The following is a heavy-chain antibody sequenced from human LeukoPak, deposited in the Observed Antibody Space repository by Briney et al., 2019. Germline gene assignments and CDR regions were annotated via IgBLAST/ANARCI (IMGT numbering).Heavy chain of an antibody. D-gene: IGHD2-21*02. CDR3: ARVRDNYGMDV. CDR2: IYYSGST. CDR1: GGSISSGDYY. Sequence: SETLSLTCTVSGGSISSGDYYWSWNRQPPGKGLEWIGYIYYSGSTYYNPSLKSRVTISVDTSKNQFSLKLSSVTAADTAVYYCARVRDNYGMDVWGQGTTVTVSS. J-gene: IGHJ6*02. V-gene: IGHV4-30-4*01.